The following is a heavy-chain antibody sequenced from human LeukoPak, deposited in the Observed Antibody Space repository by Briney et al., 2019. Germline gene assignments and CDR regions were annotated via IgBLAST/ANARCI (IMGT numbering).Heavy chain of an antibody. CDR2: IYYSGSI. CDR1: GGSITSYY. D-gene: IGHD6-19*01. CDR3: ARMYTSVWYYFDN. J-gene: IGHJ4*02. Sequence: SETLSLTCTVSGGSITSYYWSWIRQSPGKGLEWIGYIYYSGSINYNPSLKSRVTISVDTSKNQFSLKLSSVTAADTAVYYCARMYTSVWYYFDNWGQGTLVTVPS. V-gene: IGHV4-59*08.